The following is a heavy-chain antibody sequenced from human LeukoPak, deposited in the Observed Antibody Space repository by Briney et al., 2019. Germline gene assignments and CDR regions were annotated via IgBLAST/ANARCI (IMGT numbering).Heavy chain of an antibody. CDR1: GYTFTTYG. J-gene: IGHJ4*01. CDR2: ISAYNDNT. CDR3: ARDQEPLYYYDSSGYYDY. V-gene: IGHV1-18*01. Sequence: GASVKVSCKASGYTFTTYGVTWVRQAPGQGLEWMGWISAYNDNTNYAQKLQGRVTITADKSTSTAYMELRSLRSEDTAVYYCARDQEPLYYYDSSGYYDYWGHGTLVTVSS. D-gene: IGHD3-22*01.